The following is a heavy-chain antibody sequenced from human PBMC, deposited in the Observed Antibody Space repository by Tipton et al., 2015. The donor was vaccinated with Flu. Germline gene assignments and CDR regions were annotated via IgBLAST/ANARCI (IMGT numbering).Heavy chain of an antibody. CDR1: GGSISSYY. Sequence: TLSLTCTVSGGSISSYYWSWIWQPPGKGLEWIGYIYYSGSTYYNPSLKSRVTISVDTSKNQFSLKLSSVTAADTAVYYCWTYCGGDCPADYWGQGTLVTVSS. V-gene: IGHV4-59*04. CDR3: WTYCGGDCPADY. D-gene: IGHD2-21*01. J-gene: IGHJ4*02. CDR2: IYYSGST.